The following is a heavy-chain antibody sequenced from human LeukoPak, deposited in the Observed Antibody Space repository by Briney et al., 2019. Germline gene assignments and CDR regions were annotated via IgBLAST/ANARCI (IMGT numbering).Heavy chain of an antibody. V-gene: IGHV1-18*01. CDR2: ISAYNGNT. CDR1: GYTFTSYG. CDR3: ARDGPLIRYHEQNY. D-gene: IGHD3-16*01. Sequence: VASVKVSCKASGYTFTSYGISWVRQAPGQGLEWMGWISAYNGNTNYAQKLQGRVTMTTDTSTSTAYMELRSLTSDDTAVYYCARDGPLIRYHEQNYWGQGTLVTVAS. J-gene: IGHJ4*02.